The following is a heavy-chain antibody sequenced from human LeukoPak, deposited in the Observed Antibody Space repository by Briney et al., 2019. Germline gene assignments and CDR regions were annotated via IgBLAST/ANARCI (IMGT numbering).Heavy chain of an antibody. CDR2: IYYSGST. J-gene: IGHJ5*02. Sequence: SESLSLTCTVSGGSISSYYWSWIRQPPGKGLEWIGYIYYSGSTNYNPSLKSRVTISVDTSKNQFSLKLSSVTAAGTAVYYCASTLYSSGWYNWFDPWGQGTLVTVSS. CDR3: ASTLYSSGWYNWFDP. D-gene: IGHD6-19*01. V-gene: IGHV4-59*08. CDR1: GGSISSYY.